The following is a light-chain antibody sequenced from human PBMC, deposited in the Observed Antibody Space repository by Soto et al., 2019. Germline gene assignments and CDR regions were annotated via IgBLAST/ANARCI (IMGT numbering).Light chain of an antibody. Sequence: EVLMTQSPATLSVSPGERATLSCRASQSVSSNYLAWYQQKPGQAPRLLIYDASNRATGIPARFSGSGSGTDFTLTISSLEPEDFAVYYCQQRSNWPLTFGQGTRLETK. J-gene: IGKJ5*01. V-gene: IGKV3-11*01. CDR1: QSVSSNY. CDR3: QQRSNWPLT. CDR2: DAS.